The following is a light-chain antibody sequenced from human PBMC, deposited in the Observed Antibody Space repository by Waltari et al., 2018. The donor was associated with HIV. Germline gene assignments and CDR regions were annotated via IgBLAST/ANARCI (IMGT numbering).Light chain of an antibody. CDR3: AAWDDSLNAWV. V-gene: IGLV1-44*01. CDR2: SNK. Sequence: QSVLTQPPPASGTPGQRVSISCSGSSSNIGSNIVNWYQQLPGTSPKLLIYSNKQRPSGVPGRFSGSKSGTSASLAISGLQSEDEADYYCAAWDDSLNAWVFGGGTKLTVL. J-gene: IGLJ3*02. CDR1: SSNIGSNI.